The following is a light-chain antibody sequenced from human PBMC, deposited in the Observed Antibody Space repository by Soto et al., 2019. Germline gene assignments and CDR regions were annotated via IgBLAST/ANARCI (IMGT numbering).Light chain of an antibody. V-gene: IGLV2-14*01. J-gene: IGLJ3*02. CDR2: EVN. CDR1: SRDVGGYNY. Sequence: QSALTQPASVSGSPGQSITISCTGTSRDVGGYNYVSWYQQHPGKAPKVMIYEVNNRLSGVSDRFSGAKSGNTASRSISGLQAEDEAFYFCSSYTGSSTLGEMFGGGTKLPVL. CDR3: SSYTGSSTLGEM.